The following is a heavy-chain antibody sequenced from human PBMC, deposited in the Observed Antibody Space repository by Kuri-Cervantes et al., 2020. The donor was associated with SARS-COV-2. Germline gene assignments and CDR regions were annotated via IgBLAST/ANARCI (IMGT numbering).Heavy chain of an antibody. V-gene: IGHV4-34*01. CDR2: INHSGST. CDR3: ARGGGSGSFRFDY. D-gene: IGHD3-10*01. Sequence: SETLSLTCAVYGGSFSGYYWSWIRQPPGKGLEWIGEINHSGSTNYNPSLKSRVTISVDTSKNQFSLKLSSVTAADTAVYYCARGGGSGSFRFDYWGQGTLVTVSS. CDR1: GGSFSGYY. J-gene: IGHJ4*02.